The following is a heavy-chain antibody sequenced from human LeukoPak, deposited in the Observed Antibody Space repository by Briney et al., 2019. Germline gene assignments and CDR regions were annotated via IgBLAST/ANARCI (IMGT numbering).Heavy chain of an antibody. CDR1: GGSFSGYY. D-gene: IGHD3-22*01. CDR3: ARGKKVVVITTNYYYYMDV. CDR2: INHSGST. Sequence: PSETLSLTCAVYGGSFSGYYWSWIRQPPGKGLEWIGEINHSGSTNYNPSLKSRVTISLDTSKNQFSLKLSSVTAADTAVYYCARGKKVVVITTNYYYYMDVWGKGTTVTVSS. V-gene: IGHV4-34*01. J-gene: IGHJ6*03.